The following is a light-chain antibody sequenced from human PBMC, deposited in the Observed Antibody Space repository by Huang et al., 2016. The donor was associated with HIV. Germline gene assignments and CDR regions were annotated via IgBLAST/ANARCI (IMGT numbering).Light chain of an antibody. J-gene: IGKJ4*01. Sequence: DIQMTQSPSSLSASLGDRVTITCRVSQGINNYLAWFQQKPGKDPKSLIYAASSLHRGVPSRDSRRGSGTGFTLTITNLQPEDFASYYCQQYNSYPLTFGGGTKVEIK. CDR2: AAS. V-gene: IGKV1-16*01. CDR3: QQYNSYPLT. CDR1: QGINNY.